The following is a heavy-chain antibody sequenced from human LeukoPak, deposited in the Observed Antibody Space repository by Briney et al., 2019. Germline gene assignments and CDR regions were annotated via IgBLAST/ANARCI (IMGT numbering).Heavy chain of an antibody. J-gene: IGHJ4*02. CDR3: ARGVAVAARGYYFDY. CDR1: GGSIRSYY. D-gene: IGHD6-19*01. V-gene: IGHV4-4*07. CDR2: IYTRGST. Sequence: PSETLSLTCTVPGGSIRSYYWSWIPQPPGKGLEWFGRIYTRGSTNYNPSLTSRDTISVDKTTNQSSLNLSSATAADTAVYYCARGVAVAARGYYFDYWGQGTLVTVSS.